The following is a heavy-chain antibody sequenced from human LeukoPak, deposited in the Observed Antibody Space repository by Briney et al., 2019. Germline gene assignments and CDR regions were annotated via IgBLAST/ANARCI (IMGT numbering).Heavy chain of an antibody. Sequence: GGSLRLSCAASGFTFSSYAMSWVGQAPGKGLEWVSAISGSGGSTYYADSVKGRFTISRDNSKNTLYLQMDSLRAEDTAVYYCAKTGGATNFGPLDSWGQGTLVFVSS. CDR2: ISGSGGST. V-gene: IGHV3-23*01. CDR3: AKTGGATNFGPLDS. J-gene: IGHJ4*02. CDR1: GFTFSSYA. D-gene: IGHD1-26*01.